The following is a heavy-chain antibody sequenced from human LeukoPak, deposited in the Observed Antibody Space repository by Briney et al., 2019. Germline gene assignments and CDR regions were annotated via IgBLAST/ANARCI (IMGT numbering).Heavy chain of an antibody. D-gene: IGHD3-10*01. CDR2: IIPIFGTA. CDR1: GYTFTSYG. Sequence: SVKVSCKASGYTFTSYGISWVRQAPGQGLEWMGGIIPIFGTANYAQKFQGRVTITADKSTSTAYMELSSLRSEDTAVYYCASLGWFGELFQSNYYYYYYMDVWGKGTTVTVSS. J-gene: IGHJ6*03. CDR3: ASLGWFGELFQSNYYYYYYMDV. V-gene: IGHV1-69*06.